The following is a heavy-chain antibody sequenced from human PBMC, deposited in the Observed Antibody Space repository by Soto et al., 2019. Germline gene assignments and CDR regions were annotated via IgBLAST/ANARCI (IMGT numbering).Heavy chain of an antibody. V-gene: IGHV4-34*01. CDR3: ARGGAVAGPFDY. D-gene: IGHD6-19*01. CDR2: INHSGST. J-gene: IGHJ4*02. CDR1: GESLRGYY. Sequence: SETLSLTCAVYGESLRGYYWSWMRQSPGMALEWIGEINHSGSTNYNPSIKSRVTISINTSKNHNSLKVRAVIVADTAEFYCARGGAVAGPFDYWGQGTQVTVSS.